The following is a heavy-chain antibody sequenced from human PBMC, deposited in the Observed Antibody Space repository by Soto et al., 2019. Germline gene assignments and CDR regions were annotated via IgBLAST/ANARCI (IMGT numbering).Heavy chain of an antibody. J-gene: IGHJ5*02. D-gene: IGHD3-9*01. CDR3: ARGQELRYFDWFYGPGWFDP. CDR2: MNPNSGNT. Sequence: ASVKVSCKASGYTFTSYDINWVRQATGQGLEWMGWMNPNSGNTGYAQKFQGRVTMTRNTSISTAYMELSSLRSEDTAVYYCARGQELRYFDWFYGPGWFDPWGQGTLVTVSS. V-gene: IGHV1-8*01. CDR1: GYTFTSYD.